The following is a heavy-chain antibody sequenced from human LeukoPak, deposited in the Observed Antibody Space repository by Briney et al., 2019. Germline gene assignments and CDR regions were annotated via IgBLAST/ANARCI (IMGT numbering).Heavy chain of an antibody. V-gene: IGHV1-69*02. J-gene: IGHJ4*02. CDR3: ARGLDDFWSGLIHY. D-gene: IGHD3-3*01. CDR1: GGTFSSYT. Sequence: SVKVSCKASGGTFSSYTISWVRQAPGQGLEWMGRIIPILGIANYAQKFQGRVTITADKSTSTAYMELSSLRSEDTAVYYCARGLDDFWSGLIHYWGQGTLVTVSS. CDR2: IIPILGIA.